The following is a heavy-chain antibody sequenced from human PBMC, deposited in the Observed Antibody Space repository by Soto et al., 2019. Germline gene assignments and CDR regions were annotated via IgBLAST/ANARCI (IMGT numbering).Heavy chain of an antibody. V-gene: IGHV3-23*01. CDR3: ADDPSSGITSFDL. Sequence: GGSLRLSCAASGFTFSSYAMSWVRQAPGKGLEWVSTISGSGGSTYYADSVKGRFTISRDNSKNTLYLQMNSLRAEDTAPYCCADDPSSGITSFDLWGRGTLATVSS. D-gene: IGHD3-3*01. CDR1: GFTFSSYA. CDR2: ISGSGGST. J-gene: IGHJ2*01.